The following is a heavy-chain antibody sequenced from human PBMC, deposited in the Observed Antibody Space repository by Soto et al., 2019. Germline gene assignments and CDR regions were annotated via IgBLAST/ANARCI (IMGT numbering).Heavy chain of an antibody. CDR1: GFTFSSYS. J-gene: IGHJ4*02. CDR3: ATKVNSGPGSQYFDY. Sequence: EVQLLESGGGLVQPGGSLRLSCVASGFTFSSYSMSWVRQAPGKGLEWVSGFRSGGDDGTTYYADSVKGRFTISRDNSKNTLFLQMNSLRAEDTAIYYCATKVNSGPGSQYFDYWGQGTLVTVSS. V-gene: IGHV3-23*01. D-gene: IGHD3-10*01. CDR2: FRSGGDDGTT.